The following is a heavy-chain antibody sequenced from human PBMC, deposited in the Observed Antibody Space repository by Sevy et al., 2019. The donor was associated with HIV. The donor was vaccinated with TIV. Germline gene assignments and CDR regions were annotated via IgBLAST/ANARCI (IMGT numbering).Heavy chain of an antibody. D-gene: IGHD2-15*01. Sequence: GGSLRLSCAASGFTFSSYAMNWVRQAPGKGLEWVSSISASGLSTNYADSVEGRFTISRDNSKNTQYLQMNSLRGDDTAVYYCAKGYCSGGSCPRDYYYYGMDVWGQGTTVTVSS. V-gene: IGHV3-23*01. J-gene: IGHJ6*02. CDR2: ISASGLST. CDR1: GFTFSSYA. CDR3: AKGYCSGGSCPRDYYYYGMDV.